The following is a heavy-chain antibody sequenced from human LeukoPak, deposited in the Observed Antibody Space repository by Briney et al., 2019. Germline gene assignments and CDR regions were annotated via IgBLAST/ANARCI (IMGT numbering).Heavy chain of an antibody. CDR3: AKVEGCTNGVCYYYFDY. D-gene: IGHD2-8*01. Sequence: GGSLRLSCAASGFTFSSYSINWVRQAPGKGLEWVSSISSSSSYIYYAESVKGRFTISRDNAKNSLYLQMNSLKIEDTAVYYCAKVEGCTNGVCYYYFDYWGQGTLVTVSS. J-gene: IGHJ4*02. CDR1: GFTFSSYS. CDR2: ISSSSSYI. V-gene: IGHV3-21*04.